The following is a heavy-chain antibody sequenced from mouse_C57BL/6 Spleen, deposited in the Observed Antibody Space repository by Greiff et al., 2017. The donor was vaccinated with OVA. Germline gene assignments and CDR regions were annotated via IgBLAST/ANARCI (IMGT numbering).Heavy chain of an antibody. CDR1: GFTFSDYG. J-gene: IGHJ1*03. Sequence: EVKVVESGGGLVKPGGSLKLSCAASGFTFSDYGMHWVRQAPEKGLEWVAYISSGSSTIYYADTVKGRFTISRDNAKNTLFLQMTSLRSEDTAMYYCARQATVVAHWYFDVWGTGTTVTVSS. CDR2: ISSGSSTI. D-gene: IGHD1-1*01. CDR3: ARQATVVAHWYFDV. V-gene: IGHV5-17*01.